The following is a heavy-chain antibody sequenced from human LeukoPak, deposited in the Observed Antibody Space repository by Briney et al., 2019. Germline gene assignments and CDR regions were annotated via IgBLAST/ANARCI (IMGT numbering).Heavy chain of an antibody. Sequence: GGSLRLSCAASGFTFSSYGMHWVRQAPGKGLEWVAFIRYDGSNKYYADSVKGRFTISRDNSKNTLYLQMNSLRAEDTAVYYCARGIVAVGNLDYWGQGTLVTVSS. J-gene: IGHJ4*02. CDR2: IRYDGSNK. D-gene: IGHD6-13*01. CDR1: GFTFSSYG. CDR3: ARGIVAVGNLDY. V-gene: IGHV3-30*02.